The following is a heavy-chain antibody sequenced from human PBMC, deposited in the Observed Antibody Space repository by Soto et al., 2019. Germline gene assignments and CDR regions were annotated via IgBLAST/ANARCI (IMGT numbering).Heavy chain of an antibody. CDR1: GLSFIYAW. CDR2: IKSKPAGGTT. Sequence: EVQVVESGGGLVKPGGSLRLSCAASGLSFIYAWMNWVRQAPGKGREWVGRIKSKPAGGTTDYAAPVKGRFTISRDDSKNTVYLQMSSLKTNDTAVYFCTADPPGGYSNFFDYWGQGTLVTVSS. D-gene: IGHD4-4*01. CDR3: TADPPGGYSNFFDY. V-gene: IGHV3-15*07. J-gene: IGHJ4*02.